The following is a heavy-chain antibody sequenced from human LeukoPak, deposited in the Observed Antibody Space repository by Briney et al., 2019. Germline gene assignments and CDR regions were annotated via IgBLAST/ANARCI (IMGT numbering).Heavy chain of an antibody. CDR3: AMSGYSYGFPLGY. D-gene: IGHD5-18*01. V-gene: IGHV4-59*01. Sequence: PSETLSLTCTVSGGFISSYYWSWIRQPPGKGLEWIGYIYYSGSTNYNPSLKSRVTISVDTSKNQFSLKLSSVTAADTAVYYCAMSGYSYGFPLGYWGQGTLVTVSS. J-gene: IGHJ4*02. CDR2: IYYSGST. CDR1: GGFISSYY.